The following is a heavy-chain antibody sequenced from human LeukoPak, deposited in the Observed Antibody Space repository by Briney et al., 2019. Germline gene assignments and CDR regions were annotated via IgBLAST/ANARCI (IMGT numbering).Heavy chain of an antibody. V-gene: IGHV3-23*01. D-gene: IGHD6-13*01. CDR2: ISGSGGST. J-gene: IGHJ4*02. CDR3: AKVLSGYSSSWSDFDY. CDR1: GFTFSSYA. Sequence: GGSLRLSCAASGFTFSSYAMSWVRQAPGKGLEWVSAISGSGGSTYHADSVKGRFTISRDNSKNTLYLQMNSLRAEDTAVYYCAKVLSGYSSSWSDFDYWGQGTLVTVSS.